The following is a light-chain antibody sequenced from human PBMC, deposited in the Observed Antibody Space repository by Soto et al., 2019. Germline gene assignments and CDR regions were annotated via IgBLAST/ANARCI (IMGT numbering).Light chain of an antibody. CDR2: RNN. J-gene: IGLJ1*01. CDR3: AAWDDSLSALCV. CDR1: SSNIGSNY. V-gene: IGLV1-47*01. Sequence: SVLTQPPSASGTPGQRVTSSCSGSSSNIGSNYVYWYQQLPGTAPKLLIYRNNQRPSGVPDRFSGSKSGTSASLAISGLRSEDEADYYCAAWDDSLSALCVFGTGTKVPVL.